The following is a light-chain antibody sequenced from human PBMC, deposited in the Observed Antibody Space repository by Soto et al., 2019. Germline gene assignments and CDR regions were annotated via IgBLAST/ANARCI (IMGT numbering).Light chain of an antibody. CDR1: HSVGSL. J-gene: IGKJ5*01. CDR3: QQYNNWPIT. CDR2: GAS. V-gene: IGKV3-15*01. Sequence: EVVMTQSPATLSVSPGERATVSCRASHSVGSLLAWYQQKPGQAPRLLTYGASTRATGIPARFTGSGSGTEFTLTISSLQSEDFAVYYCQQYNNWPITFGPGTRWRL.